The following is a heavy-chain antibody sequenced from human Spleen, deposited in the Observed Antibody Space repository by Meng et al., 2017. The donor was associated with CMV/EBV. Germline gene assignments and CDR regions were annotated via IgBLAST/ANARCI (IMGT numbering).Heavy chain of an antibody. CDR2: ISWNSGAI. V-gene: IGHV3-9*01. CDR1: GFTFDDYA. Sequence: SLKISCAASGFTFDDYAMHWVRQAPGKGLEWVSGISWNSGAIDYADSVKGRFTITRDNAKNPLYLQMNSLRAEDTALYYCAKDTGTLLNYFDYWGQGTLVTVS. CDR3: AKDTGTLLNYFDY. J-gene: IGHJ4*02. D-gene: IGHD3-10*01.